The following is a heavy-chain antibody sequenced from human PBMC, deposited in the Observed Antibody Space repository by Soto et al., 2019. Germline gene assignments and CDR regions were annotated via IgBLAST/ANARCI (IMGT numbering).Heavy chain of an antibody. Sequence: SETLSLTCTVSSGSISSGDYYWSWIRQPPGKGLEWIGYIYYSGSTYYNPSLKSRVTISVDTSKNQFSLKLSSVTAADTAVYYCARERRLGDYASGYGMDVWGQGTTVTVSS. CDR2: IYYSGST. CDR3: ARERRLGDYASGYGMDV. D-gene: IGHD4-17*01. J-gene: IGHJ6*02. CDR1: SGSISSGDYY. V-gene: IGHV4-30-4*01.